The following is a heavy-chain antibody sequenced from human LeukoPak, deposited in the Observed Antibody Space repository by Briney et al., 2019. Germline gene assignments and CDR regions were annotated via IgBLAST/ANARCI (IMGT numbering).Heavy chain of an antibody. CDR3: AKASGYSYGKYFFDS. V-gene: IGHV3-23*01. CDR1: GFSFSSYA. Sequence: GSLRLSCAASGFSFSSYAMNWVRQAPEKGLEWVSSITSSGDATYYADSVKGRFTISRDNSKNTVYLQMNSLRAEDTAVYYCAKASGYSYGKYFFDSWGQGALVTVSS. J-gene: IGHJ4*02. D-gene: IGHD5-18*01. CDR2: ITSSGDAT.